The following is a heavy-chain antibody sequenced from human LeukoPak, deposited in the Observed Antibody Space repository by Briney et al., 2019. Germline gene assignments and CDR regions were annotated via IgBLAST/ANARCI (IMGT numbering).Heavy chain of an antibody. CDR1: GFAFSVYA. Sequence: GGSLRLSCTASGFAFSVYAMSWLRQPPGKGLEWVSTINANSGTTSYAASVRGRFTISRDNSKNTLYLQLNTLRADDTATYYCAKPISGGLAVTADWFHPWGQGTLVVASS. V-gene: IGHV3-23*01. D-gene: IGHD6-19*01. CDR2: INANSGTT. J-gene: IGHJ5*01. CDR3: AKPISGGLAVTADWFHP.